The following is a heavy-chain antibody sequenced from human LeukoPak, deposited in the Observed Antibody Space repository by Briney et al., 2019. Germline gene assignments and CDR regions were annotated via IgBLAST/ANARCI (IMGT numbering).Heavy chain of an antibody. CDR3: TKDVVELSAY. CDR2: LNEDGGIT. Sequence: GGSLRLSSEASGFSFSSFWMHWVRQAPGEGLVWVSRLNEDGGITNYADFAKGRFTISRDNARNTLYLQMNSLSADDTAVYYCTKDVVELSAYWGQGTLVTVSS. J-gene: IGHJ4*02. V-gene: IGHV3-74*01. D-gene: IGHD1-26*01. CDR1: GFSFSSFW.